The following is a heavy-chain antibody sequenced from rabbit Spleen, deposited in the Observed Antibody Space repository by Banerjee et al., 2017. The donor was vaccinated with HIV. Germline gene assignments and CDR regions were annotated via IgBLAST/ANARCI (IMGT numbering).Heavy chain of an antibody. CDR3: ARDAAGREDFNL. V-gene: IGHV1S40*01. CDR1: GVSFSGSSY. CDR2: IEGGSSGFT. D-gene: IGHD4-2*01. Sequence: QSLEESGGDLAKPGASLTLTCIASGVSFSGSSYMCWVRQAPGKGLEWIACIEGGSSGFTYYASWVNGRFSISKTSSTTVTLQMTSLTGADTATYFCARDAAGREDFNLWGPGTLVTVS. J-gene: IGHJ4*01.